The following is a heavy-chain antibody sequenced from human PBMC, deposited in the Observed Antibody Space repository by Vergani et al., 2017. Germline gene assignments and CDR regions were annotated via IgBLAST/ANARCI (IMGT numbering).Heavy chain of an antibody. V-gene: IGHV1-69*17. D-gene: IGHD5-24*01. CDR2: IIPIFGIA. CDR1: GGTFSSYA. Sequence: QVQLVQSGAEVKKPGSSVKVSCKASGGTFSSYAISWVRQAPGQGLEWMGGIIPIFGIANYAQKFQGRVTITADKSTSTAYMELSSLRSEDTAVYYCARTLHPKGATTPTFDYWGQGTTVTVSS. J-gene: IGHJ4*03. CDR3: ARTLHPKGATTPTFDY.